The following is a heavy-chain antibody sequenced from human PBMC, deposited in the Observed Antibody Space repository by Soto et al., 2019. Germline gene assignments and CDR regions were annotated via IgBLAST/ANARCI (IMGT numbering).Heavy chain of an antibody. J-gene: IGHJ6*02. Sequence: LRLSCAASGFTFSSYTIHWVRQAPGKGLEWVALILYDGGNKYYADSVKGGFTISRDNSKDTLYLQMNSLRAEDTAVYYCARDNGCSHGNGMDVCGQGPTVTVSS. CDR1: GFTFSSYT. CDR2: ILYDGGNK. CDR3: ARDNGCSHGNGMDV. V-gene: IGHV3-30-3*01. D-gene: IGHD5-18*01.